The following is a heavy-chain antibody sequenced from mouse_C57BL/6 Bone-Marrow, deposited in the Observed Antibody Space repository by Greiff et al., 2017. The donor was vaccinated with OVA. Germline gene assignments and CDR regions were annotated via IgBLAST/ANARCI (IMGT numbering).Heavy chain of an antibody. CDR1: GFTFSSYG. Sequence: EVKLMESGGDLVKPGGSLKLSCAASGFTFSSYGMSWVRPTPDKRLEWVATISSGGSYTSYPDSVKGRFTISRDNAKNTLYLQMSRLKAEDTAMYYCARHEKIAYWGQGTLVTVSA. CDR3: ARHEKIAY. J-gene: IGHJ3*01. V-gene: IGHV5-6*01. CDR2: ISSGGSYT.